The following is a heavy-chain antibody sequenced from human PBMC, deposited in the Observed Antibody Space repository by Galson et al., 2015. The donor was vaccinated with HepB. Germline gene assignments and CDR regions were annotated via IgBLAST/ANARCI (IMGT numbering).Heavy chain of an antibody. V-gene: IGHV3-7*03. CDR2: IKPDGSEK. Sequence: SLRLSCAASGFTFSSYWMTWVRQAPRKGLEWVANIKPDGSEKYYGDSVRGRFTISRDNTKNSLYLQVNNLRVEDTAVYYCARGPPQYSSNRYFVDPWGHGTLVTVSS. J-gene: IGHJ5*02. CDR1: GFTFSSYW. CDR3: ARGPPQYSSNRYFVDP. D-gene: IGHD6-13*01.